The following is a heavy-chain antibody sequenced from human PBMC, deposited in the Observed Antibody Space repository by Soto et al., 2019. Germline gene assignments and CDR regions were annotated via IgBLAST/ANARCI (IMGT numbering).Heavy chain of an antibody. D-gene: IGHD6-19*01. CDR3: AHLEGWLGFAEYFQH. V-gene: IGHV2-5*01. CDR1: GFSLSTSGVG. Sequence: QITLKESGPTLVKPTQTLTLTCTFSGFSLSTSGVGVGWIRQPPGKALEWLALIYWNDDKRYSPSLKSRLTIPKDTSKTQVVLTMTNMDPVDTATYYCAHLEGWLGFAEYFQHWGQGTLVTVSS. J-gene: IGHJ1*01. CDR2: IYWNDDK.